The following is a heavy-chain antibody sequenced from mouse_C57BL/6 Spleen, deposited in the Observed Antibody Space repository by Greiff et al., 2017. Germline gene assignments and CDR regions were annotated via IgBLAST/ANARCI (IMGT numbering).Heavy chain of an antibody. J-gene: IGHJ4*01. CDR3: ASGSITTNVDY. CDR2: INPNNGGT. Sequence: VQLQQSGPELVKPGASVKISCKASGYTFTDYYMNWVKQSHGKSLEWIGDINPNNGGTSYNQKFKGKATLTVDKSSSTAYMELRSLTSGDSAFYYCASGSITTNVDYWGQGTSVTVSS. CDR1: GYTFTDYY. D-gene: IGHD1-1*01. V-gene: IGHV1-26*01.